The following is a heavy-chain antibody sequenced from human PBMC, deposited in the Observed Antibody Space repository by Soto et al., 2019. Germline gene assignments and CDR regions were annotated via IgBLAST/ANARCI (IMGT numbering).Heavy chain of an antibody. CDR2: IYPSGTT. CDR3: AREVGRPGHFDP. Sequence: QVQLQESGPGLVKPSDTLSLTCSVSGGSLSDHFWTWVRQPAGGGMEWIGRIYPSGTTTYNSSLKGRVTLSIDKSRNEVARGLTSVTAADTAVYYCAREVGRPGHFDPGGQGILLTVSS. D-gene: IGHD6-6*01. CDR1: GGSLSDHF. V-gene: IGHV4-4*07. J-gene: IGHJ5*02.